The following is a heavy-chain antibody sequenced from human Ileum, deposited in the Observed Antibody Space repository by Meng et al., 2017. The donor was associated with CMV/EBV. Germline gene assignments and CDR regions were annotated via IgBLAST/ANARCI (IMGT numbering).Heavy chain of an antibody. CDR2: INSDGSTT. CDR3: VTNLYCSGGSCRNH. Sequence: GESLKISCAASGFPFSGDWMHWVRQAPGKGLMLVSRINSDGSTTAYADSVKGRFTISRDNANNTLYLLLTSLRAEDTAVYYCVTNLYCSGGSCRNHWGQGTLVTVSS. J-gene: IGHJ5*02. CDR1: GFPFSGDW. D-gene: IGHD2-15*01. V-gene: IGHV3-74*01.